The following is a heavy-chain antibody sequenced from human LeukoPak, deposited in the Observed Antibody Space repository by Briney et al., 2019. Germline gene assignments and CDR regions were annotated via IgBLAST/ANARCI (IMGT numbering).Heavy chain of an antibody. Sequence: GGSLRLSCEASGFTFNTYSMNWARQAPGKGLEWVSSIDSSGGYMFYADSVKGRFTISRDNAKNSLYLQMNSLRAEDTAVYYCARVVSGYDLDYWGQGTLVTVSS. CDR3: ARVVSGYDLDY. CDR1: GFTFNTYS. CDR2: IDSSGGYM. D-gene: IGHD5-12*01. J-gene: IGHJ4*02. V-gene: IGHV3-21*01.